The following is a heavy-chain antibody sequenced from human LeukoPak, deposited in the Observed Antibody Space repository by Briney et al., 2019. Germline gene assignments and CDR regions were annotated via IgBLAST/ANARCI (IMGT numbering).Heavy chain of an antibody. D-gene: IGHD5-18*01. Sequence: ASVKVSCKASGYTFTSYYMHWVRQAPGQGLEWMGIINPSGGSTSYAQKFQGRVTMTRDTSTSTVYMELSSLRSEDTAVYYCARDLGDTAMPSNWFYPWGQGTLVTVSS. J-gene: IGHJ5*02. V-gene: IGHV1-46*01. CDR3: ARDLGDTAMPSNWFYP. CDR2: INPSGGST. CDR1: GYTFTSYY.